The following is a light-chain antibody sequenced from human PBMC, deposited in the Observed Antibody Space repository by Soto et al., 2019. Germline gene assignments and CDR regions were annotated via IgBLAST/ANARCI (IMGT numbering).Light chain of an antibody. CDR2: GAS. J-gene: IGKJ1*01. CDR3: QQYGSSGT. Sequence: EVVLTQSPGTLSLSPVEIATLSCRASQSVSNNYLAWYQQKPGQAPRLLIYGASNRATGIPDRFSGSGSGTDFTLTISRLEPEDFAVYYCQQYGSSGTFGQGTTGDNK. V-gene: IGKV3-20*01. CDR1: QSVSNNY.